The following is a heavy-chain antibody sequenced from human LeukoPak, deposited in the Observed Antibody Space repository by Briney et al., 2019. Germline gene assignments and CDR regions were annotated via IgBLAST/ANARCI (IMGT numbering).Heavy chain of an antibody. D-gene: IGHD3-22*01. CDR3: ARHDYDSSGYYAVGDGGYYFDY. CDR2: MNSNSGNT. V-gene: IGHV1-8*02. J-gene: IGHJ4*02. Sequence: ASVKFSCKGYGYTFINHDIDWVRQAAGQGLEWIGWMNSNSGNTGYAQKFQGRVTMTTDTSTSTAYMELRSLRSDDTAVYYCARHDYDSSGYYAVGDGGYYFDYWGQGTLVTVSS. CDR1: GYTFINHD.